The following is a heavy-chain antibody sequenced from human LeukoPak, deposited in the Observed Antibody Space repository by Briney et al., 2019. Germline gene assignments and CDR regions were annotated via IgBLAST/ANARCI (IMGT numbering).Heavy chain of an antibody. V-gene: IGHV4-59*08. CDR1: GGSISSYY. Sequence: PSETLSLTCTVSGGSISSYYWSWIRQPPGKGLEWIGYIYYSGSTNYNPSLKSRVTISVDTSKNQFSLKLSSVTAADTAVYYCARRGGYCSGGSCYGLVDYWGQGTLVTVSS. D-gene: IGHD2-15*01. CDR3: ARRGGYCSGGSCYGLVDY. J-gene: IGHJ4*02. CDR2: IYYSGST.